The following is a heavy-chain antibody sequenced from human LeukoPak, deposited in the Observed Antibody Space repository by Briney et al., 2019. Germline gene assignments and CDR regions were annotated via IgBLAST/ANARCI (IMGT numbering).Heavy chain of an antibody. CDR3: ASGIAAAYYFDY. CDR2: IYSGGST. Sequence: GGSLRLSCAASGFTVSSNYMSWVRQAQGKGLEWDSVIYSGGSTYYADSVKGRFTISRDNSKNTLYLQMNSLRAEDTAVYYCASGIAAAYYFDYWGQGTLVTVSS. J-gene: IGHJ4*02. D-gene: IGHD6-13*01. V-gene: IGHV3-53*01. CDR1: GFTVSSNY.